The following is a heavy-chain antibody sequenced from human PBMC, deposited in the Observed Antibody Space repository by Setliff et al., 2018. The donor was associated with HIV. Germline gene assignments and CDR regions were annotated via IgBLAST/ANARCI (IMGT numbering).Heavy chain of an antibody. CDR1: GGSISSSSYY. J-gene: IGHJ6*03. CDR3: XXXDCSSTSCYRDYYYYMDV. V-gene: IGHV4-39*01. CDR2: IYYSGST. Sequence: SETLSLTCTVSGGSISSSSYYWGWIRQPPGKGLEWIGSIYYSGSTYYNPSLKSRVTISVDTSKNQFSLKLSSVTAADTAVYYCXXXDCSSTSCYRDYYYYMDVWGKGTTVTVSS. D-gene: IGHD2-2*01.